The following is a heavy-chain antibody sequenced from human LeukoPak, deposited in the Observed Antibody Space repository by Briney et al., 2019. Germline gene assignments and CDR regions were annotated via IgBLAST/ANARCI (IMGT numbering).Heavy chain of an antibody. V-gene: IGHV4-34*01. CDR3: ARASQGLWFRYWFDP. Sequence: PSETLSLTCAVYGGSFSGYYWSWLRQPPGKGLEWIGEINHSGSTNYNPSLKSRVTISVDTSKNQFSLKLSSVTAADTAVYYCARASQGLWFRYWFDPWGQGTLITVSS. CDR1: GGSFSGYY. J-gene: IGHJ5*02. D-gene: IGHD3-10*01. CDR2: INHSGST.